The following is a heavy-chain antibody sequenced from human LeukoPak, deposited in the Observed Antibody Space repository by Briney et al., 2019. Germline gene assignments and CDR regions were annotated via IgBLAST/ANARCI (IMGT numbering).Heavy chain of an antibody. CDR3: AKGHYDSTGYPLRPSFDY. J-gene: IGHJ4*02. CDR2: IGVSGGST. CDR1: GFTFSGYA. V-gene: IGHV3-23*01. Sequence: GGSLRLSCAASGFTFSGYAMTWVRQAPGKGLEWVSTIGVSGGSTFYADSVKGRFTNSRDNSKNTLYLQMNSLRVEDTAVYHCAKGHYDSTGYPLRPSFDYWGQGTLVTVSS. D-gene: IGHD3-22*01.